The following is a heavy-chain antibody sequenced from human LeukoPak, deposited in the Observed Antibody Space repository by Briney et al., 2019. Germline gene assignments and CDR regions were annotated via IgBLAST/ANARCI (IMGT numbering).Heavy chain of an antibody. Sequence: GGSLRLSCAASGFTFDDYAMHWVRQAPGKGLEWVSAISGSGGSTYYADSVKSRFTISRDNSKNTLYLQMNSLRAEDTAVYYCAKNYYDSSGLSYWGQGTLVTVSS. CDR1: GFTFDDYA. V-gene: IGHV3-23*01. D-gene: IGHD3-22*01. CDR3: AKNYYDSSGLSY. J-gene: IGHJ4*02. CDR2: ISGSGGST.